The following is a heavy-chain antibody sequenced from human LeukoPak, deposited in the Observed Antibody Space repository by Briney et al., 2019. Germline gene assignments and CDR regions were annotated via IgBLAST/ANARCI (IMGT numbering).Heavy chain of an antibody. CDR1: GYTFTGYY. CDR3: ARASGDILTGYSSYFDY. V-gene: IGHV1-2*02. Sequence: ASVKVSCKASGYTFTGYYMHWVRQAPGQGLEWMGWINPNSGGTNYAQKFQGRVTMTRDTSISTAYMELSRLRSDDTAVYHCARASGDILTGYSSYFDYWGQGTLVTVSS. CDR2: INPNSGGT. D-gene: IGHD3-9*01. J-gene: IGHJ4*02.